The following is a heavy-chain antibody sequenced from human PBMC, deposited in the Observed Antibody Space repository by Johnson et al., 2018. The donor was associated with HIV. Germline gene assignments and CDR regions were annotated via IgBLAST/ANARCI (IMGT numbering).Heavy chain of an antibody. J-gene: IGHJ3*02. D-gene: IGHD6-19*01. CDR2: IRFDGTNK. CDR3: ARDRLYSSGLYGTDAFDI. V-gene: IGHV3-30*02. Sequence: QVQLVESGGGVVQPGGSLRLSCSASGFTLRSYAMHWVRQAPGKGLEWVAFIRFDGTNKYNADSVKGRFTIARDNSKNTLYLQMNSLRAEDTAVYYCARDRLYSSGLYGTDAFDIWGQGTMVTFSS. CDR1: GFTLRSYA.